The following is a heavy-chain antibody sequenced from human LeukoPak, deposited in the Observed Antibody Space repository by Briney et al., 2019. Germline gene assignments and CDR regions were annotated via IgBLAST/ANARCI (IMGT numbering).Heavy chain of an antibody. J-gene: IGHJ4*02. CDR2: ISSSSSYT. V-gene: IGHV3-11*05. CDR1: GFTFSDYY. CDR3: ARDNYYDSSGHYFGRGSRRYYFDY. D-gene: IGHD3-22*01. Sequence: GGSLRLSCAASGFTFSDYYMNWIRQAPGKGLEWVSYISSSSSYTNYADSVKGRFTISRDNAKNSLYLQMNSLRAEDTAVYYCARDNYYDSSGHYFGRGSRRYYFDYWGQGTLVTVSS.